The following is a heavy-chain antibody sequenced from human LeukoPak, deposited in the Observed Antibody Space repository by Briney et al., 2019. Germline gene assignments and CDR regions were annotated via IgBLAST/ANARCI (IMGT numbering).Heavy chain of an antibody. Sequence: GGSLRLSCAASGFTFSSYAMSWVRQAPGKGLEWVSAISGSGGSTYYADSVKGRFTISRDNSKNTLYLQMNSLRAEDTAVYYCANLGVLRYFDWSYAFDIWGQGTMVTVSS. D-gene: IGHD3-9*01. CDR3: ANLGVLRYFDWSYAFDI. J-gene: IGHJ3*02. V-gene: IGHV3-23*01. CDR1: GFTFSSYA. CDR2: ISGSGGST.